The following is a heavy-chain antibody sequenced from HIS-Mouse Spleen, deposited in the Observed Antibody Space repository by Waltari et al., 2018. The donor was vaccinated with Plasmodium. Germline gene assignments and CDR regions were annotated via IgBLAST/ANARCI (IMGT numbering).Heavy chain of an antibody. J-gene: IGHJ4*02. CDR3: ARLVVVASKDSY. V-gene: IGHV4-34*01. D-gene: IGHD2-15*01. CDR2: INQSGST. CDR1: AGSFSGYY. Sequence: QVQLQQWGAGLLKPSETLSLTCAVYAGSFSGYYWSWIRQPPGKGLEWIGEINQSGSTNYNPSLKSRVTISVDTSKNQFSRKLSSVTAADTAVYYCARLVVVASKDSYWGQGTLVTVSS.